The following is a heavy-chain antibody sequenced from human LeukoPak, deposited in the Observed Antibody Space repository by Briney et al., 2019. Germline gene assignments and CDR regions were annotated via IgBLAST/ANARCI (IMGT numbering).Heavy chain of an antibody. V-gene: IGHV3-23*01. Sequence: GGSLRLSCAASGFTFSSYAMSWVRQAPGKGLEWVSAITGSGVTTYYADSVKGRFTVSRDNSKNTLYLQMNSLRAEDTAVYYCARFPRLGDYYYYGMDVWGHGTTVTVSS. CDR2: ITGSGVTT. J-gene: IGHJ6*02. D-gene: IGHD3-16*01. CDR1: GFTFSSYA. CDR3: ARFPRLGDYYYYGMDV.